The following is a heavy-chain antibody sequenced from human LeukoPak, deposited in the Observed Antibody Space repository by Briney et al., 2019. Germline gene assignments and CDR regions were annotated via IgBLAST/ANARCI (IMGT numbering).Heavy chain of an antibody. V-gene: IGHV4-39*01. CDR1: GASISGSGYY. CDR2: SYSSGST. D-gene: IGHD1-26*01. CDR3: AKSGGYGLIDY. J-gene: IGHJ4*02. Sequence: SETLSLTCTVSGASISGSGYYWGWIRQPPGKGLEWIGSSYSSGSTYYNASLQSRATISIETSKNQISLRLNSVTAADTAMYYCAKSGGYGLIDYWGQGTLVTVSS.